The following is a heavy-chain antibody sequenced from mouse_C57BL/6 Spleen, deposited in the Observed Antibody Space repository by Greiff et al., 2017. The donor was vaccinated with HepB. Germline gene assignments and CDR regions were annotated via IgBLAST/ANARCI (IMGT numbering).Heavy chain of an antibody. V-gene: IGHV1-22*01. CDR3: ARGGLRRGNYAMDY. CDR2: INPNNGGT. CDR1: GYTFTDYN. J-gene: IGHJ4*01. Sequence: DVQLQESGPELVKPGASVKMSCKASGYTFTDYNMHWVKQSHGKSLEWIGYINPNNGGTSYNQKFKGKATLTVNKSSSTAYMELRSLTSEDSAVYYCARGGLRRGNYAMDYWGQGTSVTVSS. D-gene: IGHD2-4*01.